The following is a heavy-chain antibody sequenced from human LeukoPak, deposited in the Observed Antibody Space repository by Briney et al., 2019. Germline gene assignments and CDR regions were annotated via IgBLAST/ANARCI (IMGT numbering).Heavy chain of an antibody. CDR1: GGSISSYY. J-gene: IGHJ3*02. V-gene: IGHV4-59*06. CDR3: ARVEGWSEPPGPAFDI. D-gene: IGHD2-15*01. Sequence: SETLSLTCTVSGGSISSYYWSWIRQHPGKGLEWIGYIYYSGSTYYNPSLKSRVTISVDTSKNQFSLKLSSVTAADTAVYYCARVEGWSEPPGPAFDIWGQGTMVTVSS. CDR2: IYYSGST.